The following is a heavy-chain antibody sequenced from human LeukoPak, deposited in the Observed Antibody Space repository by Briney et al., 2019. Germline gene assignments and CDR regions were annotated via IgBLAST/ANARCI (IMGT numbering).Heavy chain of an antibody. Sequence: GGSLRLSCAPSGHTFSSYWMHWVRQSPGKGLVWVSRISTDGSSTNSADSVKGRFTISRDNAKNTLYLQMNSLRAEDTAVYYCVREYSSSSGRAFDIWGQGTMVTVSP. CDR3: VREYSSSSGRAFDI. D-gene: IGHD6-6*01. V-gene: IGHV3-74*01. CDR1: GHTFSSYW. CDR2: ISTDGSST. J-gene: IGHJ3*02.